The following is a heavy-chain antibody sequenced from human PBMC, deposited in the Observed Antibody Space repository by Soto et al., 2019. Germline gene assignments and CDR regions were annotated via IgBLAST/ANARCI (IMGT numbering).Heavy chain of an antibody. CDR2: IWYDGSNK. J-gene: IGHJ3*02. D-gene: IGHD7-27*01. V-gene: IGHV3-33*01. Sequence: QVQLVESGGGVVQPGRSLRLSCAASGFTFSSYGMHWVRQAPGKGLEWVAVIWYDGSNKYYADSVKGRFTISRDNSKNTLYLQMNSLRAEDTAVYYCARARNWGYGAFDIWGQGTMVTVSS. CDR1: GFTFSSYG. CDR3: ARARNWGYGAFDI.